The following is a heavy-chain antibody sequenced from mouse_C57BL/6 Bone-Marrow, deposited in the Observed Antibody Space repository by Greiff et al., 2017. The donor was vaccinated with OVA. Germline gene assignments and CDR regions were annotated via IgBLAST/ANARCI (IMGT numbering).Heavy chain of an antibody. V-gene: IGHV2-2*01. CDR2: IWSGGST. Sequence: QGVESGPGLVQPSQSLSITCTVSGFSLTSYGVHWVRQSPGKGLEWLGVIWSGGSTDYNAAFISRLSISKDNSKSQVFFKMNSLQADDTAIYYCARNRGYYGYYFDYWGQGTTLTVSS. J-gene: IGHJ2*01. D-gene: IGHD1-1*01. CDR1: GFSLTSYG. CDR3: ARNRGYYGYYFDY.